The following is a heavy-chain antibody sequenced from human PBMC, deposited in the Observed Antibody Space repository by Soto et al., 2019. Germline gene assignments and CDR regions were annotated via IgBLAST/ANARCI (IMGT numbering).Heavy chain of an antibody. CDR2: ISSSSSYT. D-gene: IGHD6-25*01. CDR1: GFTFSDYY. CDR3: ARAFGGYSVAFDI. V-gene: IGHV3-11*05. Sequence: QVQLVESGGGLVKPGGSLRLSCAASGFTFSDYYMSWIRQSPGKGLEWVSYISSSSSYTNYADSVKGRFTISRDNAKNSLYLQMNSLRAEDTAVYYCARAFGGYSVAFDIWGQGTMVTVSS. J-gene: IGHJ3*02.